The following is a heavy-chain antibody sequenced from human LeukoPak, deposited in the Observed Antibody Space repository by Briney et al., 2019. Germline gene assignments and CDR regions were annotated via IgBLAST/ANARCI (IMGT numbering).Heavy chain of an antibody. D-gene: IGHD3-22*01. CDR2: IYYSGST. V-gene: IGHV4-59*01. J-gene: IGHJ6*03. CDR1: GGSISNYY. Sequence: SETLSLTCTVSGGSISNYYWSWIRQPPGKGLEWIGYIYYSGSTNYNPSLKSRVTISVDTSKNQFSLKLSSVTAADTAVYYCARAPTYYDSSGYYRYYYMEVWGKGTTVTVSS. CDR3: ARAPTYYDSSGYYRYYYMEV.